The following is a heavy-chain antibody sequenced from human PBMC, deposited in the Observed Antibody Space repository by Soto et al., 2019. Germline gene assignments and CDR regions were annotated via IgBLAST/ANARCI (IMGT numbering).Heavy chain of an antibody. D-gene: IGHD5-18*01. V-gene: IGHV1-69*13. CDR1: GGTFSSYA. CDR3: ARTDVDTAMVNHYYYYGMDV. J-gene: IGHJ6*02. Sequence: SVKVSCTASGGTFSSYAISWVRQAPGQGLEWMGGIIPIFGTANYAQKFQGRVTITADESTSTAYMELSSLRSEDTAVYYCARTDVDTAMVNHYYYYGMDVWGQGTTVTVSS. CDR2: IIPIFGTA.